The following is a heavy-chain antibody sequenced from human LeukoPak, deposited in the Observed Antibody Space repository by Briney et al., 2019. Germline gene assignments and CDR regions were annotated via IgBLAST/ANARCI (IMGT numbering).Heavy chain of an antibody. CDR3: TRVYCSSSSCYNADY. Sequence: ASVKVSCKTSGYTFTSYYMHWVRQAPGQGLEWMGIINLNGGSTKYAQKFQGRVTMTRDKSTSTVYIELSSLRSEETAVYYCTRVYCSSSSCYNADYWGQGTLVTVSS. CDR1: GYTFTSYY. V-gene: IGHV1-46*03. J-gene: IGHJ4*02. CDR2: INLNGGST. D-gene: IGHD2-2*02.